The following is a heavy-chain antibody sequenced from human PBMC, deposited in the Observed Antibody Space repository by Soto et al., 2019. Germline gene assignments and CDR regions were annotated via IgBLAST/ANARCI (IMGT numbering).Heavy chain of an antibody. CDR2: MSGSGGST. J-gene: IGHJ4*02. CDR3: AKSRYKAAACSQTPGY. V-gene: IGHV3-23*01. Sequence: GGSLRLSCAASGFSFSSHAKRWGRPAPGKGLEWVSAMSGSGGSTYYADSVKGRFTISRDNSKNTLYLQMNSLRAEDTAVYYCAKSRYKAAACSQTPGYWGQGTLVTVSS. CDR1: GFSFSSHA. D-gene: IGHD6-13*01.